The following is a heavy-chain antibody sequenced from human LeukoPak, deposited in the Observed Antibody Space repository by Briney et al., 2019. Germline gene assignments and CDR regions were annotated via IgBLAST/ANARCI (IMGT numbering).Heavy chain of an antibody. CDR1: GGTFSSYT. V-gene: IGHV1-69*02. D-gene: IGHD3-22*01. Sequence: SVKVSCKASGGTFSSYTISWVRQAPGQGLEWMGRIIPILGIANYAQKFQGRVTITADKSTSTAYMELSSQRSEDTAVYYCARGEYYYDSSGYSYGFDYWGQGTLVTVSS. CDR3: ARGEYYYDSSGYSYGFDY. CDR2: IIPILGIA. J-gene: IGHJ4*02.